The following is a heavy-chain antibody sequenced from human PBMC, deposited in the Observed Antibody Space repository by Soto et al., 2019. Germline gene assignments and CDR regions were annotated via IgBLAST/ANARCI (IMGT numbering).Heavy chain of an antibody. CDR3: ARGVDIVWVRGMDV. V-gene: IGHV3-48*02. D-gene: IGHD5-12*01. Sequence: EVQLVESGGGLVQPGGSLRLSCAASGFTFSSYSMNWVRQAPGKGLEWVSYISSSSSTIYYADSVKGRFTISRDNAKNSLYLQMNSPRDEDTAVYYCARGVDIVWVRGMDVWGQGTTVTVSS. CDR2: ISSSSSTI. J-gene: IGHJ6*02. CDR1: GFTFSSYS.